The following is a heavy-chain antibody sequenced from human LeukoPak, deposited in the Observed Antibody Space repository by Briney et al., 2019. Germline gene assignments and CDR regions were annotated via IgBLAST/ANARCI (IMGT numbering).Heavy chain of an antibody. CDR2: ISGSGGST. CDR1: GFTFSSYA. J-gene: IGHJ4*02. D-gene: IGHD2-15*01. Sequence: GGSLRLFCTASGFTFSSYAMSWVRQAPGKGLEWVSAISGSGGSTYYADSVKGRFTISRDNSKNTLYLQMNSLRAEDTAVYYCAGSSAGSLLNPFDYWGQGTLVTVYS. CDR3: AGSSAGSLLNPFDY. V-gene: IGHV3-23*01.